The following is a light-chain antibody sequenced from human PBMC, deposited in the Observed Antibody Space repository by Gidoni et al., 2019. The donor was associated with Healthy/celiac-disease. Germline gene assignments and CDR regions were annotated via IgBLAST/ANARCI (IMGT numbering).Light chain of an antibody. J-gene: IGLJ1*01. Sequence: QSALTQLPSVSVSPGQSITTSCTGTSSDVGGYNYVSWYQQHPGKAPKLMIYDVSNRPSGVSNRFSGSKSGNTASLTISGLQAEDEADYYCSSYTSSSILFGTGTKVTVL. CDR3: SSYTSSSIL. V-gene: IGLV2-14*03. CDR2: DVS. CDR1: SSDVGGYNY.